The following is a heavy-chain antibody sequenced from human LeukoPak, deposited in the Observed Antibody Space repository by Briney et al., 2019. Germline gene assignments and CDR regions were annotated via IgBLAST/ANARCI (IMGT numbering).Heavy chain of an antibody. V-gene: IGHV3-21*01. Sequence: GGSLRLSSAASEFTFSSHSMNWVRQPPGKGLEWVSSISRSGGSIYYADSLKGRFTISRDNAKNSLYLQMNSLRAEDTAVYFCARSLKVSAALDVFDIWGQGTMVTVSS. D-gene: IGHD2-2*01. J-gene: IGHJ3*02. CDR2: ISRSGGSI. CDR1: EFTFSSHS. CDR3: ARSLKVSAALDVFDI.